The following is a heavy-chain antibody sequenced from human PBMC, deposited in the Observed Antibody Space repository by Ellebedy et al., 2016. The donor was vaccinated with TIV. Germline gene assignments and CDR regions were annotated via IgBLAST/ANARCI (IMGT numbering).Heavy chain of an antibody. D-gene: IGHD3-3*01. CDR3: ARQGLTIFGVVTDFDY. CDR1: GGSISSSSYY. CDR2: IYYSGST. V-gene: IGHV4-39*01. J-gene: IGHJ4*02. Sequence: SETLSLXXTVSGGSISSSSYYWGWIRQPPGKGLEWIGSIYYSGSTYYNPSLKSRVTISVDTSKNQFSLKLSSVTAADTAVYYCARQGLTIFGVVTDFDYWGQGTLVTVSS.